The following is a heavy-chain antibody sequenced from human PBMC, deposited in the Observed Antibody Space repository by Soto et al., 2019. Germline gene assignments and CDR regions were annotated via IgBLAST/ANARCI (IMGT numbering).Heavy chain of an antibody. D-gene: IGHD5-18*01. J-gene: IGHJ6*02. CDR1: GGSISSGDYY. CDR3: ARVITGLWLRFPRGMDV. CDR2: IYYSGST. Sequence: QVQLQESGPGLVKPSQTLSLTCTVSGGSISSGDYYWSWIRQPPGKGLEWTGYIYYSGSTYYNPSLKSRVTMSVDTSKNQFSLKLSSVTAADTAVYYCARVITGLWLRFPRGMDVWAQGTTVSVSS. V-gene: IGHV4-30-4*01.